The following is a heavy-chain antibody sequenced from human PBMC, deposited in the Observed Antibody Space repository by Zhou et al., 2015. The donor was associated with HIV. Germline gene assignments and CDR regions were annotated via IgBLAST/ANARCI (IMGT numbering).Heavy chain of an antibody. CDR1: GGTFSSYA. V-gene: IGHV1-69*01. Sequence: QVQLVQSGAEVKKPGSSVKVSCKASGGTFSSYAISWVRQAPGQGLEWMGGIIPIFGTANYAQKFQGRVTITADESTSTAYMELSSLRSEDTAVYYCARDLPNYYDSSGYPDYWGQGTLVTVSS. CDR3: ARDLPNYYDSSGYPDY. CDR2: IIPIFGTA. J-gene: IGHJ4*02. D-gene: IGHD3-22*01.